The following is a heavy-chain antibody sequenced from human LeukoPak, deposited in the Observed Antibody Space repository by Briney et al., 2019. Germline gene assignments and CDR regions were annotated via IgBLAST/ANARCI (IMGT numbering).Heavy chain of an antibody. CDR3: ARYSSGWSLDY. CDR2: IWYDGSSK. J-gene: IGHJ4*02. D-gene: IGHD6-19*01. V-gene: IGHV3-33*01. CDR1: GFTFNSYG. Sequence: GGSLRLSCAVSGFTFNSYGMHWVRQAPGKGLEWVAVIWYDGSSKYYADSVKGRFTISRDNFKNTLYLQMNSLRAEDTAVYYCARYSSGWSLDYWGQGTLVTVSS.